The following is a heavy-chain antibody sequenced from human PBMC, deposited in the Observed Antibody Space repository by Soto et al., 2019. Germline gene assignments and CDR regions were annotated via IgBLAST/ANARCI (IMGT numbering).Heavy chain of an antibody. V-gene: IGHV3-9*02. Sequence: EVQLVESGGGWVQPGRSLSLSCVASGFTADDYAMHWVRQAPGKGLEWVSGISSNSDTIDYADSVKGRFTISRDNAKNSLFLQMSSLRPEDTALYYCAKDRKWGGMTTIHYFDSWGQGTLVTVSS. CDR3: AKDRKWGGMTTIHYFDS. J-gene: IGHJ4*02. D-gene: IGHD4-17*01. CDR2: ISSNSDTI. CDR1: GFTADDYA.